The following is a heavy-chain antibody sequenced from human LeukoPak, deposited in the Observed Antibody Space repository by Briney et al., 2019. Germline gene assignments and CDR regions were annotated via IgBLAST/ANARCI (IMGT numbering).Heavy chain of an antibody. CDR1: GGSISSSSYC. CDR2: IYYSGST. V-gene: IGHV4-39*01. D-gene: IGHD3-22*01. Sequence: SETLSLTCTVSGGSISSSSYCWGWIRQPPGKGLEWIGSIYYSGSTYYNPSLKSRVTISVDTSKNQFSLKLSSVTAADTAVYYCARPRYYYDSSGYGSFDYWGQGTLVTVSS. CDR3: ARPRYYYDSSGYGSFDY. J-gene: IGHJ4*02.